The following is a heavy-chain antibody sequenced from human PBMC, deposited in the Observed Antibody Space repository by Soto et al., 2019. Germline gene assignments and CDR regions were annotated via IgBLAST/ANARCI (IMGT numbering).Heavy chain of an antibody. CDR1: GFTFSSYA. CDR2: ISYDGSNK. D-gene: IGHD2-15*01. J-gene: IGHJ6*02. CDR3: ARVFCSGGSCYYGTDV. Sequence: PGGSLRLSCAASGFTFSSYAMHWVRQAPGKGLEWVAVISYDGSNKYYADSVKGRFTISRDNSKNTLYLQMNSLRAEDTAVYYCARVFCSGGSCYYGTDVWGQGTTVTVSS. V-gene: IGHV3-30-3*01.